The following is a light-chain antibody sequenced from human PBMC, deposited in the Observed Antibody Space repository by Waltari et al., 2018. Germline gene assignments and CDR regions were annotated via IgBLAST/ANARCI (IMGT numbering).Light chain of an antibody. J-gene: IGKJ1*01. CDR2: GSA. Sequence: EIVLTHSPGTLALLPGESPTRSCRASQSVSRSLAWYQQKPGQAPRLLIYGSASRATGIPDRFIGSGSGTDFSLTINRLEPEDFAVYYCQHYVRLPATFGQGTKVDIK. CDR1: QSVSRS. V-gene: IGKV3-20*01. CDR3: QHYVRLPAT.